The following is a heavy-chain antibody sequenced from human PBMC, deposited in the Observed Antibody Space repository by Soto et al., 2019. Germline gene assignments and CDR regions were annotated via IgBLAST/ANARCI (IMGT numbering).Heavy chain of an antibody. Sequence: ESLKISCKASGYKFTNYWINWVRQIPGKGLEWMGRIDPSNSYPNYSPSFQGLVTISADKSTSTAYLQWSRLKASDSAMYYCARPKARDVLDIWGQGTMVTVSS. V-gene: IGHV5-10-1*01. J-gene: IGHJ3*02. CDR3: ARPKARDVLDI. CDR2: IDPSNSYP. CDR1: GYKFTNYW.